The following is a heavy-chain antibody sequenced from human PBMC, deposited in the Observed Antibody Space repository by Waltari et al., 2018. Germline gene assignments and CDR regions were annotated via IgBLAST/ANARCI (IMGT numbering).Heavy chain of an antibody. CDR3: ARDRCSSTSCSQYFDY. J-gene: IGHJ4*02. CDR2: IIPIFGTA. Sequence: QVQLVQPGAEVKKPGSSVKVSCKASGGTFSSYASSWVRQAPGQGLEWMGGIIPIFGTANYAQKFQGRVTITADESTSTAYMELSSLRSEDTAVYYCARDRCSSTSCSQYFDYWGQGTLVTVSS. D-gene: IGHD2-2*01. V-gene: IGHV1-69*01. CDR1: GGTFSSYA.